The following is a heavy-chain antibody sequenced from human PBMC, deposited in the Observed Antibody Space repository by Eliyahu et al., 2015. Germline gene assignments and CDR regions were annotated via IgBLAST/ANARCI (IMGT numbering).Heavy chain of an antibody. D-gene: IGHD3-3*01. Sequence: QVQLQQWGAGLLKASETLSLTCAVYVGSFSGYYWSWIRQPPGKGLEWIGENQPYVGAPTKPPLKSRITISVDTSKNQFSLKLSSVTAADTSVFYCARRRSASRDFDYWGQGTRVTVSS. CDR2: NQPYVGA. J-gene: IGHJ4*02. V-gene: IGHV4-34*01. CDR1: VGSFSGYY. CDR3: ARRRSASRDFDY.